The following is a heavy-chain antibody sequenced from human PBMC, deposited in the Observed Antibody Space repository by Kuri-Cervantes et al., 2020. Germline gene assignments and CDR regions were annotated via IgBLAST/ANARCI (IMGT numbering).Heavy chain of an antibody. CDR2: MNPNSGNA. Sequence: ASVKVSCKASGGTLSSYVISWVRQAPGQGLEWMGWMNPNSGNAGYAQKFQGRVTMTRNTSISTAYMELSSLRSEDTAVYYCARAANYDFWSGYYSWFDPWGQGTLVTVSS. CDR3: ARAANYDFWSGYYSWFDP. J-gene: IGHJ5*02. V-gene: IGHV1-8*02. D-gene: IGHD3-3*01. CDR1: GGTLSSYV.